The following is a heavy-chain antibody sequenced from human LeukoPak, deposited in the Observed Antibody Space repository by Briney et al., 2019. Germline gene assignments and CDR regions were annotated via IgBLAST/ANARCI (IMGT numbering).Heavy chain of an antibody. Sequence: GGSLRLSCAASGFTFSSYSMNWVRQAPGKGLEWVSSISSSRSYIYYADSVKGRFTISRDNAKNSLYLQMNSLRAEDTAVYYSARDPRSHYYDSSGYYFDYWGQGTLVTVSS. CDR1: GFTFSSYS. V-gene: IGHV3-21*01. CDR2: ISSSRSYI. J-gene: IGHJ4*02. D-gene: IGHD3-22*01. CDR3: ARDPRSHYYDSSGYYFDY.